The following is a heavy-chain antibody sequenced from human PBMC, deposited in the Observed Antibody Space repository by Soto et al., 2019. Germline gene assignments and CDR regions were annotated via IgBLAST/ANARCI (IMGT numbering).Heavy chain of an antibody. Sequence: QVQLVQSGAEVKKPGSSVKVSCKASGGTFSSYAISWVRQAPGQGLEWMGGIIPIFGTANYAQKFQGRVTITADKSTSTAYMEPSSLRSEDTAVYYCARDGRVGASWGDYYYGMDVWGQGTTVTVSS. CDR2: IIPIFGTA. D-gene: IGHD1-26*01. J-gene: IGHJ6*02. V-gene: IGHV1-69*06. CDR3: ARDGRVGASWGDYYYGMDV. CDR1: GGTFSSYA.